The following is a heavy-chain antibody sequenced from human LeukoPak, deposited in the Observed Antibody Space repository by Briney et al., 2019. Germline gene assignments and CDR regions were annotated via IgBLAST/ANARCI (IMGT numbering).Heavy chain of an antibody. CDR1: GYTFTSYD. CDR2: MNPNSGNT. V-gene: IGHV1-8*03. Sequence: ASVKVSCKASGYTFTSYDINWVRQATGQGLEWMGWMNPNSGNTGYAQEFQGRVTITRNTSISTAYMELSSLRSEDTAVYYCARGGGNLYYYYYMDVWGKGTTVTVSS. D-gene: IGHD4-23*01. CDR3: ARGGGNLYYYYYMDV. J-gene: IGHJ6*03.